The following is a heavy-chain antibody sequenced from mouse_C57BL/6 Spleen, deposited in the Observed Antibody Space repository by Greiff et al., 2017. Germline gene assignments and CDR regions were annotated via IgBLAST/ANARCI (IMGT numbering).Heavy chain of an antibody. Sequence: VQLKESGPSLVRPSQTLSLTCTVTGFSFTSDCYWIWIQQLPGNHLEYIGITFYSGLTYYNQSLESQTYITRDTSKNQFSRKLRSVTTEDTATYDCARALYDGYYGGAMDYWGQGTSGTVAS. V-gene: IGHV3-3*01. J-gene: IGHJ4*01. CDR3: ARALYDGYYGGAMDY. CDR2: TFYSGLT. CDR1: GFSFTSDCY. D-gene: IGHD2-3*01.